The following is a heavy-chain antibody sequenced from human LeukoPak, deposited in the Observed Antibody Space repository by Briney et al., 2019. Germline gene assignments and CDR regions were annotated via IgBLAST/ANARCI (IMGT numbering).Heavy chain of an antibody. CDR2: INPNSGGT. CDR3: AKARGPYSNYLFDF. J-gene: IGHJ4*02. V-gene: IGHV1-2*02. Sequence: GASVKVSCKASGYTFTGYYMHWVRQALGQGLEWMGWINPNSGGTNYAQKFQGRVTMTRDTSISTAYMELSRLTSDDTAIYYCAKARGPYSNYLFDFWGQGTLVTVSS. D-gene: IGHD4-11*01. CDR1: GYTFTGYY.